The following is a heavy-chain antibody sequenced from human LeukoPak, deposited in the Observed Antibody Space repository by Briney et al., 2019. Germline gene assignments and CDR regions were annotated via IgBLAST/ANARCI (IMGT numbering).Heavy chain of an antibody. CDR3: AREGGDDWVHWFDP. D-gene: IGHD5-12*01. CDR1: GGSISSYY. Sequence: PSETLSLTCTVSGGSISSYYWSWIRQPPGKGLEWIGYIYYSGSTNYNPSLKSRVTISVDTSKNQFSLKLSSVTAADTAVYYCAREGGDDWVHWFDPWGQGTLVTVSS. CDR2: IYYSGST. J-gene: IGHJ5*02. V-gene: IGHV4-59*01.